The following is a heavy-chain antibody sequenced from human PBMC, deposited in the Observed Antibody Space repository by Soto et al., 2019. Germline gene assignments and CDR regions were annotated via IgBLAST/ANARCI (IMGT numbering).Heavy chain of an antibody. Sequence: QVQLVQSGAEVKKPGPSVQVYCKASGYTSNNYGIIWVRQAPGQGLEWMGRIGAYNSNIKYAQKLQGRVTMTTDPSTITAYMELRSLISDDTAVYYCSRDLDGSGSYYTDYWGQGTLVTVSS. J-gene: IGHJ4*02. CDR3: SRDLDGSGSYYTDY. CDR1: GYTSNNYG. CDR2: IGAYNSNI. D-gene: IGHD3-10*01. V-gene: IGHV1-18*01.